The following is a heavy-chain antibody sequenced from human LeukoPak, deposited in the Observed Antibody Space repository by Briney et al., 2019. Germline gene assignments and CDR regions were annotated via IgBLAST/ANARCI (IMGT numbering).Heavy chain of an antibody. V-gene: IGHV4-4*07. CDR2: IYTSGST. CDR1: GGSISSYY. CDR3: AGNPYDYVWGNYFDY. J-gene: IGHJ4*02. Sequence: SETLSLTCTVSGGSISSYYWSWIRQPAGKGLEWIGRIYTSGSTNYNPSLKSRVTMSVDTSKNQFSLKLSSVTAADTAVYYCAGNPYDYVWGNYFDYWGQGTQVTVSS. D-gene: IGHD3-16*01.